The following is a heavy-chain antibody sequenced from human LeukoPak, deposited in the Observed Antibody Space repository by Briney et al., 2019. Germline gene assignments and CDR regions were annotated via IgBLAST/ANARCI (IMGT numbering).Heavy chain of an antibody. V-gene: IGHV3-48*04. J-gene: IGHJ4*02. Sequence: GGSLRLSCAASGFAFSEYPMNWVRQAPGKGLGWVSNIRGSSSAKNYADSVKRRFTSSRDNAKKSLYLEMSSLRAEDTAVYYCARDRDWSFDYWGQGTLVTVSS. D-gene: IGHD3-9*01. CDR1: GFAFSEYP. CDR3: ARDRDWSFDY. CDR2: IRGSSSAK.